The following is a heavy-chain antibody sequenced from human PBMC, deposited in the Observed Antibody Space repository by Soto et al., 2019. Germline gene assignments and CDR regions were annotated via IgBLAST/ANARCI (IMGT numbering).Heavy chain of an antibody. J-gene: IGHJ4*02. Sequence: GGSLRLSCAASGFSFSDSAMHWVRQAPGKGLEWIARIRSGANNYLTAYPASVTGRFTISRDDSKNSLYLQMNSLRAEDTAVYYCARDDGSWSIPSGYWGQGTLVTVPQ. CDR2: IRSGANNYLT. V-gene: IGHV3-73*01. CDR3: ARDDGSWSIPSGY. D-gene: IGHD6-13*01. CDR1: GFSFSDSA.